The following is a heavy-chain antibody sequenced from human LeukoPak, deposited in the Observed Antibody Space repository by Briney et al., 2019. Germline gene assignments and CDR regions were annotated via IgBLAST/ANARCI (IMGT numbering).Heavy chain of an antibody. Sequence: SVKVSCKASGGTFSSYAISWVRQAPGQGLEWMGRIIPILGIANYAQKFQGRVTMTRDTSTSTVYMELSSLRSEDTAVYYCARDTSTGSGSPLDYWGQGTLVTVSS. D-gene: IGHD3-10*01. J-gene: IGHJ4*02. CDR3: ARDTSTGSGSPLDY. V-gene: IGHV1-69*04. CDR2: IIPILGIA. CDR1: GGTFSSYA.